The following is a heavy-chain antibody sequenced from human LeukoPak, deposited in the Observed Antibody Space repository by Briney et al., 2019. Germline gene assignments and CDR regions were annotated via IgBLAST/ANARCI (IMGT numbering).Heavy chain of an antibody. Sequence: SETLSLTCTVSGGSISSGSYYWGWIRQPPGKGLEWIGSIYYSGSTYYNPSLKSRVTISVDTSKNQFSLKLSSVTAADTAVYYCARQATDYYYYYMDVWGKGTTVTVSS. CDR3: ARQATDYYYYYMDV. J-gene: IGHJ6*03. CDR2: IYYSGST. V-gene: IGHV4-39*01. CDR1: GGSISSGSYY.